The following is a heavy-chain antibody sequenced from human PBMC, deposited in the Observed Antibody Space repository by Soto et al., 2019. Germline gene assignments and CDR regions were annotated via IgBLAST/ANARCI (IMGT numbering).Heavy chain of an antibody. CDR2: INRSGST. J-gene: IGHJ5*02. CDR1: GGSFSGDY. CDR3: ARAAKQQLVRRYNWFDP. D-gene: IGHD6-13*01. Sequence: SETLSLTCAVYGGSFSGDYWTWIRQPPGKGLEWIGEINRSGSTNYNPSLKSRVTISVDTSKNQFSLKLSSVTAADTAVYYCARAAKQQLVRRYNWFDPWGQGTLVTVSS. V-gene: IGHV4-34*01.